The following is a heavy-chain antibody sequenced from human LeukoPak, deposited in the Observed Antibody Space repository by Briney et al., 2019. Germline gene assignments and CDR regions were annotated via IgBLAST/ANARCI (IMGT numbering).Heavy chain of an antibody. Sequence: KRGESLKISCKASGYRFSSYWIRWLRQMPGQGLEWMGIIHPGDSDTRYSPSFRGQVTISADKSINTAYLQWNSLKASDTAMYYCARQADYNLLTGYYKGHLDCWGQGTLVTVSS. D-gene: IGHD3-9*01. V-gene: IGHV5-51*01. CDR3: ARQADYNLLTGYYKGHLDC. J-gene: IGHJ4*02. CDR1: GYRFSSYW. CDR2: IHPGDSDT.